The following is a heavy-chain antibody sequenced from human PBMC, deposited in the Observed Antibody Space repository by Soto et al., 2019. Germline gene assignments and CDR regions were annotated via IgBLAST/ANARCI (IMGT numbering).Heavy chain of an antibody. V-gene: IGHV1-46*01. Sequence: ASVAVCCKASGYTITIHYRQWVRQAPGQGLEWMGMIGPTGGSPTYAQKFQGRVTMASDTSTSTVYMELSSLTSEDAAVYYCAKEAGAFDIWGQGTMVTVSS. CDR1: GYTITIHY. CDR3: AKEAGAFDI. D-gene: IGHD6-19*01. J-gene: IGHJ3*02. CDR2: IGPTGGSP.